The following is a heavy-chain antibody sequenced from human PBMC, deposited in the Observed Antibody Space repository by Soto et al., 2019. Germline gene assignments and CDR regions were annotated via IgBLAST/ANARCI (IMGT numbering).Heavy chain of an antibody. CDR2: IYYSGST. J-gene: IGHJ6*02. D-gene: IGHD6-13*01. CDR3: ASQQLYNYYYGMDV. V-gene: IGHV4-31*03. CDR1: GGSISSGGYY. Sequence: SETLSLTCTVSGGSISSGGYYWSWIRQHPGKGLEWIGYIYYSGSTYYNPSLKSRVTISVDTSKNQFSLKLSSVTAADTAVYYCASQQLYNYYYGMDVWGQGTTVTVSS.